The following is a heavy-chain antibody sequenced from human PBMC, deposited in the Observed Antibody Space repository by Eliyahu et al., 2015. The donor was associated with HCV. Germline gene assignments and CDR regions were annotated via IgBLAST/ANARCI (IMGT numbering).Heavy chain of an antibody. Sequence: EVQLVESGGGLVQPGGSLRLSCAASGFTFSTYWMSWVRQAPGKGLEWVANIKQDGSEKYYVDSVKGRFTISRDNAKNSLYLQMNSLRAEDTAVYYCAPTGVVVGATTGENAFDIWGQGTMVTVFS. V-gene: IGHV3-7*01. CDR2: IKQDGSEK. D-gene: IGHD1-26*01. CDR1: GFTFSTYW. J-gene: IGHJ3*02. CDR3: APTGVVVGATTGENAFDI.